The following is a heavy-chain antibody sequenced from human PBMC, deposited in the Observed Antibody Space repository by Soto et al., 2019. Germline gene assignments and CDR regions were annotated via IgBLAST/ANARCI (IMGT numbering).Heavy chain of an antibody. J-gene: IGHJ6*02. CDR3: ARSVEPYSSSWFADVYYYYYGMDV. V-gene: IGHV1-69*01. Sequence: QVQLVQSGAEVKKPGSSVKVSCKASGGTFSSYAISWVRQAPGQGLEWMGGIIPIFGTANYTQKFQGRVTITADESTSTAYMELSSLRSEDTAVYYCARSVEPYSSSWFADVYYYYYGMDVWGQGTTVTVSS. CDR2: IIPIFGTA. CDR1: GGTFSSYA. D-gene: IGHD6-13*01.